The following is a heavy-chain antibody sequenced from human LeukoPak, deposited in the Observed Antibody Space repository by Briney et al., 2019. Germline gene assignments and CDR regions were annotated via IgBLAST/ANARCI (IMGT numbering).Heavy chain of an antibody. CDR3: ARIKGSSSGWYGNYFDF. CDR1: GFIFSDYW. D-gene: IGHD6-19*01. V-gene: IGHV3-74*01. J-gene: IGHJ4*02. Sequence: GGSLRLSCAASGFIFSDYWMHWVRQAPGKGLVWVSRININGDSTSYADSVKGRFTISRDNAKNTLHLQMSSLRAEDTAVYYCARIKGSSSGWYGNYFDFWGQGTLVTVSS. CDR2: ININGDST.